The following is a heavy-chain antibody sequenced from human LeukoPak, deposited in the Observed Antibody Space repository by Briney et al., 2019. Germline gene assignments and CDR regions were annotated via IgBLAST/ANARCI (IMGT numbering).Heavy chain of an antibody. Sequence: ASVKVSCKASGYTFTGYYMHWVRQAPGQGLEWMGWINPYSGGTNYAQKFQDRVTMTRDTSISTVYMELTRLRSDDTAVYYCARDLAFGEMVTNRGAFDIWGQGTMVTVSS. CDR2: INPYSGGT. V-gene: IGHV1-2*02. J-gene: IGHJ3*02. CDR3: ARDLAFGEMVTNRGAFDI. D-gene: IGHD5-24*01. CDR1: GYTFTGYY.